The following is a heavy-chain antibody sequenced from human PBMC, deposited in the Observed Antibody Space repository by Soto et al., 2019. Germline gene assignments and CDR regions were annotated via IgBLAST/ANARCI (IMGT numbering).Heavy chain of an antibody. Sequence: ASVKVSCKASGYTFTGYYMHWVRQAPGQGLEWMGWINPNSGGTNYAQKFQGRVTMTRDTSISTAYMELSRLRSDDTAVYYCARQLRPFDSDRGRDTSALRGRYGMDVWGQGTTVTVSS. V-gene: IGHV1-2*02. CDR3: ARQLRPFDSDRGRDTSALRGRYGMDV. D-gene: IGHD2-2*01. CDR2: INPNSGGT. J-gene: IGHJ6*02. CDR1: GYTFTGYY.